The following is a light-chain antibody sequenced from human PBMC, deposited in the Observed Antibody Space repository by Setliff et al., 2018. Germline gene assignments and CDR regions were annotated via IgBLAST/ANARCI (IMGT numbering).Light chain of an antibody. J-gene: IGLJ1*01. Sequence: QSALTQPASVSGSPGQSITISCTGTGTYNYVSWYQQHPGKAPQLIIYDVTNRPSGVSNRFSASKSGNTASLTIPGLQPEDDADYYCSSYTSNSTYVFGTGTKVTVL. V-gene: IGLV2-14*03. CDR2: DVT. CDR3: SSYTSNSTYV. CDR1: GTYNY.